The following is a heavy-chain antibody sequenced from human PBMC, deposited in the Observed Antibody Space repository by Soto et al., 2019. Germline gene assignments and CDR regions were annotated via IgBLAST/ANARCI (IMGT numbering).Heavy chain of an antibody. Sequence: GESLKISCKGSGYSLTSYLISWVRQMSGKGLEWMGRIDPSDSYTNYSPSFQGHVTISADKSISTAYLQWSSLKASDTAMYYCASGPGPYYYYGMDVWGQGTTVTVSS. CDR1: GYSLTSYL. J-gene: IGHJ6*02. D-gene: IGHD2-2*01. CDR2: IDPSDSYT. CDR3: ASGPGPYYYYGMDV. V-gene: IGHV5-10-1*01.